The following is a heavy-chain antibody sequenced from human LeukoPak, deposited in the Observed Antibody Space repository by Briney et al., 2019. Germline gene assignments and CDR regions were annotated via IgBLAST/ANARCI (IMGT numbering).Heavy chain of an antibody. CDR1: GFTFSSYA. Sequence: PGGSLRLSCAASGFTFSSYAMHWVRQAPGKGLEYVSAISSNGGSTYYANSVKGRFTISRDNSKNTLYLQMGSLRAEDMAVYYCARGPNGWAFDYWGQGTLVTASS. D-gene: IGHD6-19*01. V-gene: IGHV3-64*01. CDR2: ISSNGGST. CDR3: ARGPNGWAFDY. J-gene: IGHJ4*02.